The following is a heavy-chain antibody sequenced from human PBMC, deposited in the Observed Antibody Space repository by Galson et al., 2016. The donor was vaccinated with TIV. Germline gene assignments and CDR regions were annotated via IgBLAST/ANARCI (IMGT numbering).Heavy chain of an antibody. J-gene: IGHJ4*02. D-gene: IGHD5-24*01. CDR3: AKCRDWGVKGYLDF. V-gene: IGHV1-8*02. CDR1: GYNLTTYY. Sequence: SVQVSCKESGYNLTTYYIDWERQATGKRLQWIRLMNPNTGHNAYAPKSQGIITMTRSTSRSTADLELSSLRVEETAVYYCAKCRDWGVKGYLDFWCQGTVVNVSS. CDR2: MNPNTGHN.